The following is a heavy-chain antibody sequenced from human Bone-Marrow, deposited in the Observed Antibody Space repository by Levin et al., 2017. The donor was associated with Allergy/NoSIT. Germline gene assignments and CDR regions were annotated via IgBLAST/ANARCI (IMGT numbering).Heavy chain of an antibody. CDR1: GFTFSDFS. CDR2: ISPSGGST. CDR3: GKYYYSSGIGP. J-gene: IGHJ5*02. V-gene: IGHV3-23*01. D-gene: IGHD3-10*01. Sequence: PGGSLRLSCVTSGFTFSDFSMTWVRQRPGKGLEWVASISPSGGSTYYGDSMKGRFTLSRDNSKNTVDLQMSNLRDEDTAVYYCGKYYYSSGIGPWGQGTLVTVSS.